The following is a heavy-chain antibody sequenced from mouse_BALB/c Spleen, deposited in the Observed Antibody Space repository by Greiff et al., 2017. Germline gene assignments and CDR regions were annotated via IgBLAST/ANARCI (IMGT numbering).Heavy chain of an antibody. CDR3: ARGRYGNYEGYAMDY. CDR1: GFTFSSYA. J-gene: IGHJ4*01. CDR2: ISSGGST. V-gene: IGHV5-6-5*01. Sequence: EVQGVESGGGLVKPGGSLKLSCAASGFTFSSYAMSWVRQTPEKRLEWVASISSGGSTYYPDSVKGRFTISRDNARNILYLQMSSLRSEDTAMYYCARGRYGNYEGYAMDYWGQGTSVTVSS. D-gene: IGHD2-1*01.